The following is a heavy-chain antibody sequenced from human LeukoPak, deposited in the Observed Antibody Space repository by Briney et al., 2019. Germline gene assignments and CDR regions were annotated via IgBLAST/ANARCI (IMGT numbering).Heavy chain of an antibody. V-gene: IGHV3-30*18. CDR3: AKGLEQWLVLDY. CDR2: ISYDGSHK. Sequence: PGGSLRLSCAASGLTFRNYGMHWVRQAPGKGLEWVAVISYDGSHKYYADSVKGRFTISRDNSKDTLYLQMNSLRVEDTAVYYCAKGLEQWLVLDYWGQGTLVTVSS. CDR1: GLTFRNYG. J-gene: IGHJ4*02. D-gene: IGHD6-19*01.